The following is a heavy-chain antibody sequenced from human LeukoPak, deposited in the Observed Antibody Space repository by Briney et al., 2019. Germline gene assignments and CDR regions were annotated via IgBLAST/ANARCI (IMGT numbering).Heavy chain of an antibody. Sequence: PGGSLRLSCAASGFTFSSYWMSWVRQAPGKGLEWVANIKQDGSEKYYVDSVKGRFTISRDNAKNSLYLQMNSLRAEDTAVYYCARDPPSECSSSWYFDYWGQGTLVTVSS. CDR2: IKQDGSEK. D-gene: IGHD6-13*01. V-gene: IGHV3-7*01. CDR3: ARDPPSECSSSWYFDY. CDR1: GFTFSSYW. J-gene: IGHJ4*02.